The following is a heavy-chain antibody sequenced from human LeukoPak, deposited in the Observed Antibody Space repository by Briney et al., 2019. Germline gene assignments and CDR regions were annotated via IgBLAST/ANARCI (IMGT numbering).Heavy chain of an antibody. J-gene: IGHJ4*02. V-gene: IGHV3-11*01. CDR2: ISGSGSSTI. CDR3: AREREPVTTEFDY. CDR1: GFTFSDYY. Sequence: MAGGSLRLSCAASGFTFSDYYMTWIRQAPGKGLEWVSYISGSGSSTINYADSVKGRFTISRDNAKNSLYLQMNSLRAEDTAVYYCAREREPVTTEFDYWGQGTLVTVSS. D-gene: IGHD4-17*01.